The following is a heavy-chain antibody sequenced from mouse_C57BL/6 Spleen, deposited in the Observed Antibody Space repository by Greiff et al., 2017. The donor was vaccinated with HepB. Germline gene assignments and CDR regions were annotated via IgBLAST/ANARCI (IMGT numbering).Heavy chain of an antibody. CDR1: GFSFNTYA. D-gene: IGHD1-1*01. J-gene: IGHJ3*01. CDR2: IRSKSNNYAT. Sequence: EVKLQESGGGLVQPKGSLKLSCAASGFSFNTYAMNWVRQAPGKGLEWVARIRSKSNNYATYYADSVKDRFTISRDDSESMLYLQMNNLKTEDTAMYYCVCNLNNYYGSSSFAYWGQGTLVTVSA. V-gene: IGHV10-1*01. CDR3: VCNLNNYYGSSSFAY.